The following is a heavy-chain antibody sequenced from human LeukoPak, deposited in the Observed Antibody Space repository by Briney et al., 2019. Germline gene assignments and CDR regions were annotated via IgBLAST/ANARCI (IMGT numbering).Heavy chain of an antibody. CDR3: ARDGT. CDR1: GFTFGSYW. Sequence: PGGSLRLSCAASGFTFGSYWMNWVRQAPGKGLEWVSFISASGTSIYYADSVRGRFTISRDNAKNSLYLQMNSLRAEDTAVYYCARDGTWGPGTLVTVSS. D-gene: IGHD1-26*01. V-gene: IGHV3-21*01. CDR2: ISASGTSI. J-gene: IGHJ5*02.